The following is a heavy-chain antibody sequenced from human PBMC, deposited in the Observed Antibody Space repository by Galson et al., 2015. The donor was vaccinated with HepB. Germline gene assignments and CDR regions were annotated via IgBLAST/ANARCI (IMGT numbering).Heavy chain of an antibody. V-gene: IGHV3-30*18. CDR3: AKDPRPLYDSSGYYPDY. CDR1: GFTFSSYG. J-gene: IGHJ4*02. Sequence: SLRLSCAASGFTFSSYGMHWVRQAPGKGLEWVAVISYDGSNKYYADSVKGRFTISRDNSKNTLYLQMNSLRAEDTAVYYCAKDPRPLYDSSGYYPDYWGQGTLVTVSS. D-gene: IGHD3-22*01. CDR2: ISYDGSNK.